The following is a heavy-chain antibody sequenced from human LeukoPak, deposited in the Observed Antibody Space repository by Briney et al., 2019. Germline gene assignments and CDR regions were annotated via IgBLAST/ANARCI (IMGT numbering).Heavy chain of an antibody. CDR1: GFTFSDYY. V-gene: IGHV3-11*01. D-gene: IGHD2-21*01. J-gene: IGHJ6*03. CDR3: ARDRYSPNYYYMDV. CDR2: ISSSGSTI. Sequence: GGSLRLSCAASGFTFSDYYMSWIRQAPGKGRQWVSYISSSGSTIYYADSVKGRFTISRDNAKNSLYLQMNSLRAEDTAVYYCARDRYSPNYYYMDVWGKGTTVTVSS.